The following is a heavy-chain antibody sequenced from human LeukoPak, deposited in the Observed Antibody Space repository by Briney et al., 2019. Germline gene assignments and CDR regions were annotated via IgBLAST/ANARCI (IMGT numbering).Heavy chain of an antibody. V-gene: IGHV3-23*01. J-gene: IGHJ4*02. Sequence: PGGSLRLSCAGSGFIFNNYAMHWVRQPPGKGLEWVSAISGSGGSTYYADSVEGRFTISRDNSKNTLYLQMNSLRAEDTAVYYCAKDDIDPGPPIDYWGQGTLVTVSS. CDR2: ISGSGGST. CDR1: GFIFNNYA. CDR3: AKDDIDPGPPIDY.